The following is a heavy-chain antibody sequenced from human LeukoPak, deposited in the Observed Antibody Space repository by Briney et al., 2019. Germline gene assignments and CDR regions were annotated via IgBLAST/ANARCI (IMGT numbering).Heavy chain of an antibody. CDR1: GGSFSTYY. J-gene: IGHJ4*02. CDR2: INHSGSN. CDR3: ETTQRSD. Sequence: SETLSLTCAVYGGSFSTYYWTWIRQPPGKGLEWIGEINHSGSNHYNPSLKSRVTISVDTSKHQFSLKLSSVTAADTAVYYCETTQRSDWGQGTIVTVSS. V-gene: IGHV4-34*01. D-gene: IGHD3-3*01.